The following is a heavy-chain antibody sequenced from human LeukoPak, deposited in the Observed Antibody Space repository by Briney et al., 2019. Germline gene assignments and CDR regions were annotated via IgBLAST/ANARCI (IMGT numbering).Heavy chain of an antibody. CDR3: VRGGSTHFQH. D-gene: IGHD3-16*01. CDR1: GFTFSSYW. V-gene: IGHV3-74*01. Sequence: GESLRLSCAASGFTFSSYWMHWVRQAPGKGLVWVSRINSDGRSTSYADSVKGRFTISRDNAENTLYLQMNSLRAEDTAVYYCVRGGSTHFQHWGQGTLVTVSS. CDR2: INSDGRST. J-gene: IGHJ1*01.